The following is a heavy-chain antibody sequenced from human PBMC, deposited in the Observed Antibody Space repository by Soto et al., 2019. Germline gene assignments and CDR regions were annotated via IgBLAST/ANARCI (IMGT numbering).Heavy chain of an antibody. D-gene: IGHD1-7*01. V-gene: IGHV4-59*01. Sequence: SETLSLTCTVSGGSISSYYWSWIRQPPGKGLEWIGYIYYSGSTNYNPSLKSRVTISLDTSKNQFSLKLSSVTAADTAVYYCAIGTGTTGYYFDYWGQGTLVTVSS. J-gene: IGHJ4*02. CDR1: GGSISSYY. CDR2: IYYSGST. CDR3: AIGTGTTGYYFDY.